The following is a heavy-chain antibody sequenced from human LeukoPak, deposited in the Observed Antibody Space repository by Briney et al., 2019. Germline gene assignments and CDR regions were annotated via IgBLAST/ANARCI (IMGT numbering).Heavy chain of an antibody. CDR3: TTLRRVYAISYYYYGMDV. D-gene: IGHD2-8*01. CDR2: IRSKANSYAA. CDR1: GLTFSGSA. Sequence: GGSLRLSCAASGLTFSGSAMHWVRQASGKGLEWVGRIRSKANSYAAAYAASVKGRFTISRDDSKNTAYLQMNSLKTEDTAVYYCTTLRRVYAISYYYYGMDVWGQGTTVTVSS. V-gene: IGHV3-73*01. J-gene: IGHJ6*02.